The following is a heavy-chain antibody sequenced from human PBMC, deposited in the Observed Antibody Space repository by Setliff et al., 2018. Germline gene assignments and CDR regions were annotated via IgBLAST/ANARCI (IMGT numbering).Heavy chain of an antibody. CDR2: IYTSGST. CDR3: ARKGISARSGAVDM. Sequence: PSETLSLTCTVSGGSISNYYWSWIRQPAGKGLEWIGRIYTSGSTNYNPSLKSRVTMSVETSKNQFSRKLSSVTAADTAVYYCARKGISARSGAVDMCGQGTMVTVSS. CDR1: GGSISNYY. J-gene: IGHJ3*02. D-gene: IGHD2-15*01. V-gene: IGHV4-4*07.